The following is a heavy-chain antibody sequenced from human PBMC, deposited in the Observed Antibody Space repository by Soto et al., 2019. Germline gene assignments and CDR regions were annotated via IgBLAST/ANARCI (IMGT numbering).Heavy chain of an antibody. CDR3: AKDPSGIAAAGSWFDP. CDR2: ISGSGGST. D-gene: IGHD6-13*01. V-gene: IGHV3-23*01. CDR1: GFTFSSYA. Sequence: GGSLRLSCAASGFTFSSYAMSWVRQAPGKGLEWVSAISGSGGSTYYADSVKGRFTISRDNSKNTLYLQMNSLRAEDTAVYYCAKDPSGIAAAGSWFDPWGQGTLVTVSS. J-gene: IGHJ5*02.